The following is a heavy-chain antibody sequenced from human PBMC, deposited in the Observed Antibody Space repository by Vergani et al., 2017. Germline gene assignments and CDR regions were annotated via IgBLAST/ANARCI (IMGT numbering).Heavy chain of an antibody. J-gene: IGHJ4*02. CDR1: GFTFSSYS. V-gene: IGHV3-21*01. D-gene: IGHD3/OR15-3a*01. CDR3: ARVGRTGPLGY. CDR2: ISSSSSYI. Sequence: EVQLVESGGGLVKPGGSLRLSCAASGFTFSSYSMNWVRQAPGKGLEWVSSISSSSSYIYSADSVKGRFTISRDNAKNSLYLQMNSLRAEDTAVYYCARVGRTGPLGYWGQGTLVTVSS.